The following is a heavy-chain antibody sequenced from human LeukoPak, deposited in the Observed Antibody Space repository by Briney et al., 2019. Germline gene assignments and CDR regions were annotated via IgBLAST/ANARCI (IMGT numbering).Heavy chain of an antibody. CDR2: IIPIFGTA. D-gene: IGHD5-18*01. CDR3: AGARIQLWSLDY. V-gene: IGHV1-69*06. Sequence: SVKVSCKASGGTFSSYAISWVRQAPGQGLEWMGGIIPIFGTANYAQKFQGRVTITADKSTSTAYMELSSLRSEDTAVYYCAGARIQLWSLDYWGQGTLVTVSS. CDR1: GGTFSSYA. J-gene: IGHJ4*02.